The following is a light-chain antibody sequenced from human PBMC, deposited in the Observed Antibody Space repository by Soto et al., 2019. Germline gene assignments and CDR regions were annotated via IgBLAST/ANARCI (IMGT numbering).Light chain of an antibody. CDR3: KQYKEWPPFT. CDR2: GAS. J-gene: IGKJ5*01. Sequence: EIVMTQSPATLSVSPGERATLSCRASQSVSSKLAWYQQKPGQAPRLLILGASTRATGIPARFSGSGSGTEFTLSISSLQSEDFAVYYCKQYKEWPPFTFGQGTRLEIK. V-gene: IGKV3-15*01. CDR1: QSVSSK.